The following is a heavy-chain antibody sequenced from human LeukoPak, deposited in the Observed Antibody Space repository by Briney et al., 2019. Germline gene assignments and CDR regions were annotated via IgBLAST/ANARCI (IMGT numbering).Heavy chain of an antibody. CDR3: ARDGRFPPELLPRYFDY. Sequence: SETLSLTCTVSGDSISSRSYYWGWIRQPPGKGLEWIGSIYSSEGTYYNPSLKSRVTISIDTSKNQFSRKLSSVTAADTAVYYCARDGRFPPELLPRYFDYWGQGTLVTVSS. J-gene: IGHJ4*02. CDR1: GDSISSRSYY. D-gene: IGHD1-26*01. CDR2: IYSSEGT. V-gene: IGHV4-39*07.